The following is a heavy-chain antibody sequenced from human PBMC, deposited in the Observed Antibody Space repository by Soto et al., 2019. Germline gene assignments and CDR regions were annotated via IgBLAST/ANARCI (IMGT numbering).Heavy chain of an antibody. V-gene: IGHV4-34*01. J-gene: IGHJ5*02. D-gene: IGHD3-10*01. CDR1: GGSFIGYY. Sequence: ETLSLTCAVYGGSFIGYYCIWSRHPPGKGREWIGEINHSGSTNYNPSLKSRVTISVDTSKNQFSLKLSSVTAADTAVYYCARRTHYYGSGVGVWFDPWGQGTLVTVSS. CDR3: ARRTHYYGSGVGVWFDP. CDR2: INHSGST.